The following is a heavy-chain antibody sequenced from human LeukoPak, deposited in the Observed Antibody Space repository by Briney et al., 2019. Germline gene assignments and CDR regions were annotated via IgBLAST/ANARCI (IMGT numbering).Heavy chain of an antibody. D-gene: IGHD2-2*01. CDR2: TSWNSGSI. J-gene: IGHJ5*02. Sequence: PGGSLRLSCAASGFTFDDYAMHWVRQAPGKGLEWVSGTSWNSGSIGYADSVKGRFTISRDNAKNSLYLQMNSLRAEDTALYYCAKDVGYCSSTSCFSWFDPWGQGTLVTVSS. V-gene: IGHV3-9*01. CDR3: AKDVGYCSSTSCFSWFDP. CDR1: GFTFDDYA.